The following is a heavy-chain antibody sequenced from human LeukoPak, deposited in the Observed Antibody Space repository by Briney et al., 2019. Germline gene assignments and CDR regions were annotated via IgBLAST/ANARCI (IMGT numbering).Heavy chain of an antibody. V-gene: IGHV4-59*01. D-gene: IGHD3-10*01. J-gene: IGHJ5*02. Sequence: NPSETLSLTCSVSGGSINSYYWSWIRQPPGKGLEWIGNIHHSGNTNYNPSRKSRVTMSLDTSKNQFSLKLTPVTAADTAVYYCARVRGYGLGSYIDPWGQGTLVTVSS. CDR2: IHHSGNT. CDR1: GGSINSYY. CDR3: ARVRGYGLGSYIDP.